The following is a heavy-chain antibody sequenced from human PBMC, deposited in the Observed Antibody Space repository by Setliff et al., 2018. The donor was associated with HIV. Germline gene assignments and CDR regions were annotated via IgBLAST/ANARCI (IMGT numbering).Heavy chain of an antibody. Sequence: PGGSLRLSCATSGFTFSSYGMHWVRQAPGKGLEWVAFIRYDDTYKFYADSLKGRFIISRDNSKNTLFLQVNSLRVEDTAVYYCAKNLYRSPWSPLDYWGQGTQVTVSS. CDR1: GFTFSSYG. D-gene: IGHD6-19*01. J-gene: IGHJ4*02. V-gene: IGHV3-30*02. CDR3: AKNLYRSPWSPLDY. CDR2: IRYDDTYK.